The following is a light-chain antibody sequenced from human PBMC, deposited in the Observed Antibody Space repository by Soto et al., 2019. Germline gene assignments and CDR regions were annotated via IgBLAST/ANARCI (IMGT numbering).Light chain of an antibody. V-gene: IGKV3-20*01. Sequence: EIVFTQSPVTLSLSPGERATLSCRASQSVSSTYLAWYQQKPGQAPRLLIYGASSRATGIPDRVSGSGSGTDFTLTISRLEPEDFAVYYCQQYGSSPFTFGPGTKVDIK. J-gene: IGKJ3*01. CDR3: QQYGSSPFT. CDR1: QSVSSTY. CDR2: GAS.